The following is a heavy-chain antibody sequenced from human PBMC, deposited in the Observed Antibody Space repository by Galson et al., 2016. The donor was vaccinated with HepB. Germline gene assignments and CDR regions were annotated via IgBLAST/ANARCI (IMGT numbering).Heavy chain of an antibody. Sequence: ETLSLTCTVSGGSISGYYCGWVRQAPGKGLEWLGYIFYAGSTNYNPSLKSRVTMSPDTSKNQLSLRLTSVTAADTAIYYCACGWQLDYWGQGSLVVVS. CDR1: GGSISGYY. D-gene: IGHD6-19*01. CDR2: IFYAGST. V-gene: IGHV4-59*04. J-gene: IGHJ4*02. CDR3: ACGWQLDY.